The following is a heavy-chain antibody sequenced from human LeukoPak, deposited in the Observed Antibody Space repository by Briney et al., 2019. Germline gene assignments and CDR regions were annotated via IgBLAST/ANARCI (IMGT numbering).Heavy chain of an antibody. V-gene: IGHV4-30-2*01. D-gene: IGHD3-10*01. CDR2: IYHSGST. CDR3: AGSTMVSRGYFDY. Sequence: PSQTLSLTCTVSGGSISSGGYYWSWIRQPPGKGLEWIGYIYHSGSTYYNPSLKSRVTISVDRSKNQFSLKLSSVTAADTAVYYCAGSTMVSRGYFDYWGQGTLVTVSS. J-gene: IGHJ4*02. CDR1: GGSISSGGYY.